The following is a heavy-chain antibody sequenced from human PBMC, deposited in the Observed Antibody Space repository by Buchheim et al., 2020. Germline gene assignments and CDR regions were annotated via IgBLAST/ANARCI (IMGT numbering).Heavy chain of an antibody. V-gene: IGHV4-34*01. CDR2: INHSGST. CDR3: ARVGYCSSTSCYAKNRNWFDP. D-gene: IGHD2-2*01. J-gene: IGHJ5*02. Sequence: VQLVESGGGLVKPGGSLRLSCAASGFTFSSYSMNWVRQAPGKGLEWIGEINHSGSTNYNPSLKSRVTISVDTSKNQFSLKLSSVTAADTAVYYCARVGYCSSTSCYAKNRNWFDPWGQGTL. CDR1: GFTFSSYS.